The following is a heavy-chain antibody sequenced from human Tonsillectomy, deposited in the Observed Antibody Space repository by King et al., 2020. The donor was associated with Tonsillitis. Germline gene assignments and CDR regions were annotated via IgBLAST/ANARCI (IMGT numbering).Heavy chain of an antibody. CDR2: ISWNSGSI. D-gene: IGHD6-13*01. CDR1: GFTFDVYA. Sequence: VQLVESGGGLVQPGRSLRLSCAASGFTFDVYAMHWVRQAPGKGLEWVSGISWNSGSIGYADSVKGRFTISRDNAKNSLYLQMNSLRAEDTALYYCAKGMEQQLGYYYGMDVWGQGTTVTVSS. CDR3: AKGMEQQLGYYYGMDV. J-gene: IGHJ6*02. V-gene: IGHV3-9*01.